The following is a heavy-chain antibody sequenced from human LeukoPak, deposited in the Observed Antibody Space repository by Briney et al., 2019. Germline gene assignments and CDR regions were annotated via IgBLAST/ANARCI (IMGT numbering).Heavy chain of an antibody. CDR3: ARSQEGSSGREVGY. J-gene: IGHJ4*02. Sequence: PGGSLRLSCAASGFSFITYSMNWVRQAPGKGLEWVSSISSGGRYVYYADSVKGRFTISRDNAKNSLYLQMNSLRAEDTAVYYCARSQEGSSGREVGYWGQGTLVTVSS. V-gene: IGHV3-21*01. CDR2: ISSGGRYV. D-gene: IGHD6-6*01. CDR1: GFSFITYS.